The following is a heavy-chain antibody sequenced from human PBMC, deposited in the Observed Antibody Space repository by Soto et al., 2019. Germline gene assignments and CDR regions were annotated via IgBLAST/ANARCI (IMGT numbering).Heavy chain of an antibody. D-gene: IGHD3-3*01. CDR3: DRDLFEDSDFWSGTWYYFDY. Sequence: TLSLTCTVSGGSISSGDYYWSWIRQPPGKGLEWIGYIYYSGSTYYNPSLKSRVTISVDTSKNQFSLKLSYVTAEDTAVYYCDRDLFEDSDFWSGTWYYFDYWGQGNLVTV. CDR1: GGSISSGDYY. V-gene: IGHV4-30-4*01. J-gene: IGHJ4*02. CDR2: IYYSGST.